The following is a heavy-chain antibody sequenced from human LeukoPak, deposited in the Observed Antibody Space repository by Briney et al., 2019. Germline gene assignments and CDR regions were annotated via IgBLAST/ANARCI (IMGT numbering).Heavy chain of an antibody. D-gene: IGHD5-12*01. V-gene: IGHV4-59*11. CDR2: VQDSGST. CDR3: ARGGSSGSSNWFDP. J-gene: IGHJ5*02. CDR1: GGSISSHY. Sequence: SETLSLTCTVSGGSISSHYWGWIRQPPGKGLEWIGYVQDSGSTNYNPSLKSRVTISLDTSRNHVSLKLTSVTAADTAVYYCARGGSSGSSNWFDPRGQGILVTVSS.